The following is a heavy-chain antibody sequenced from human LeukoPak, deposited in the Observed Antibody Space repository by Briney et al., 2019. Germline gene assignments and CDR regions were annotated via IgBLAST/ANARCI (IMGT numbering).Heavy chain of an antibody. CDR2: IITIFGTA. J-gene: IGHJ4*02. CDR3: ARDSGGYHLSLGG. Sequence: AVKVSCKASLGTFISYAISWVRQAPGREREGMGGIITIFGTANYAQKFQGRVTMTTDESTSTAYMELSSLRSEDTAVYYCARDSGGYHLSLGGWGRETLVTVSS. D-gene: IGHD3-22*01. V-gene: IGHV1-69*05. CDR1: LGTFISYA.